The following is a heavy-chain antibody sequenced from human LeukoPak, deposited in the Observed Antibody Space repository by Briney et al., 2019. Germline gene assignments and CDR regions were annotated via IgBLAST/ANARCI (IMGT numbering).Heavy chain of an antibody. CDR2: IYHSGST. CDR3: ARLGYSSAYYYGMDV. J-gene: IGHJ6*02. V-gene: IGHV4-30-2*01. CDR1: GGSISSGGNS. D-gene: IGHD6-25*01. Sequence: SETLSLTCAVSGGSISSGGNSWSWIRQPPGKGLEWIGYIYHSGSTYYNPSLKSRVTISVDTSKNQFSLKLSSVTAADTAVYYCARLGYSSAYYYGMDVWGQGNTVTVSS.